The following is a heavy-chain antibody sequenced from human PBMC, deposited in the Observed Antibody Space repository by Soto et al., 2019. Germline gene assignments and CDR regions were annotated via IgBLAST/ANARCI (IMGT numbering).Heavy chain of an antibody. D-gene: IGHD5-12*01. CDR2: ISAYNGNT. J-gene: IGHJ6*02. V-gene: IGHV1-18*01. CDR1: GYTFTSYG. CDR3: ATVSRDGYNNYYYYGMDV. Sequence: ASVKVSCKASGYTFTSYGISWVRQAPGQGLEWMGWISAYNGNTNYAQKLQGRVTMTTDTSTSTAYMELRSLRSDDTAVYYCATVSRDGYNNYYYYGMDVWGQGTTVTVSS.